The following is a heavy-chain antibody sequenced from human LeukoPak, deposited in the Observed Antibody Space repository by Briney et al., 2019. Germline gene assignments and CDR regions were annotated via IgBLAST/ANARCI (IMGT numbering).Heavy chain of an antibody. J-gene: IGHJ3*02. CDR2: ISAYNGNT. D-gene: IGHD2-2*01. CDR3: TRDRIPAARSRAFET. CDR1: GYTFTSYG. Sequence: PSVKVSCKASGYTFTSYGISWVRQAPGQGLEWMGWISAYNGNTNYAQKLQGRVTMTTDTSTSQVYMELRSLRSDDTAVMYCTRDRIPAARSRAFETWGQGTMVTVSS. V-gene: IGHV1-18*01.